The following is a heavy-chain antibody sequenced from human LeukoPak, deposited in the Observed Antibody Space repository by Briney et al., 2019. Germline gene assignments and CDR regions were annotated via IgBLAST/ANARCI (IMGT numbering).Heavy chain of an antibody. CDR1: SLTVSTND. V-gene: IGHV3-53*01. Sequence: GGSLRLSCAASSLTVSTNDMGWVRQAPGEGLDLVSLLYRGGTTYYADSVKGRFTISRDNSQNTLYLQMNSLRHEDTAVYYCARGPWLVSDITSFDYWGQGTLVTVSS. D-gene: IGHD5-24*01. CDR3: ARGPWLVSDITSFDY. CDR2: LYRGGTT. J-gene: IGHJ4*02.